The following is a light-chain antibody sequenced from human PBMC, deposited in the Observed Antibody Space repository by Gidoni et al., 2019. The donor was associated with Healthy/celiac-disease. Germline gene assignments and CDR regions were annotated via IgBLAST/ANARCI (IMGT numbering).Light chain of an antibody. CDR1: QSVSSY. Sequence: ESVWTQAPATLSLSPGERATLSCRASQSVSSYLAWYQQKPGQAPRLLIYDASNRATVIPARFSGSGSRTDFTLTISGLEPADFAVYYCQQRSNWPLTFGGGTKVEIK. CDR2: DAS. J-gene: IGKJ4*01. V-gene: IGKV3-11*01. CDR3: QQRSNWPLT.